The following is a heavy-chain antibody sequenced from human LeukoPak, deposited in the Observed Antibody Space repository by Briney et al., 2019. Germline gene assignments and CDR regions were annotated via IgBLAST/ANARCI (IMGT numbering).Heavy chain of an antibody. J-gene: IGHJ4*02. CDR3: ARGFQPDY. Sequence: SETLSLTCTVSGGSISSSSYYWGWIRQPPGKGLEWIGSIYYSGSTYYNPSLKSRVTISVDTSKNQFSLKLSSVTAADTAVYYCARGFQPDYWGQGTLVTVSS. CDR1: GGSISSSSYY. D-gene: IGHD2-2*01. V-gene: IGHV4-39*07. CDR2: IYYSGST.